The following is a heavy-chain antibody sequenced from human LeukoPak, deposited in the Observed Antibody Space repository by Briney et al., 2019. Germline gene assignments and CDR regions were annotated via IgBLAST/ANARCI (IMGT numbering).Heavy chain of an antibody. CDR2: INHSEST. V-gene: IGHV4-34*01. Sequence: SETLSLTCAVYGWSFSGYYLSWIRQPPGKGLEWIGGINHSESTNYNPSLKSRVTISIDTSENQFSLKLSSVTGTGTAVYYCARSPPATYYDILTVQRSGRFYYFDYWGQGTLVTVSS. CDR1: GWSFSGYY. J-gene: IGHJ4*02. D-gene: IGHD3-9*01. CDR3: ARSPPATYYDILTVQRSGRFYYFDY.